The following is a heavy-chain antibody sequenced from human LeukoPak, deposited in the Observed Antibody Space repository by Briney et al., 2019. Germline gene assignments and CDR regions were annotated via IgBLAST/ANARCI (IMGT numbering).Heavy chain of an antibody. CDR3: ARAYGDYAYYYYYYMDV. D-gene: IGHD4-17*01. V-gene: IGHV1-18*01. Sequence: GASLSVSSAGSDYAGPRYGIRWVRQAPGQGLEWMGWISAYNGNTNYAQKLQGRVTMTTDTSTSTAYMELRSLRSDDTAVYYCARAYGDYAYYYYYYMDVWGKGTTVTVS. J-gene: IGHJ6*03. CDR1: DYAGPRYG. CDR2: ISAYNGNT.